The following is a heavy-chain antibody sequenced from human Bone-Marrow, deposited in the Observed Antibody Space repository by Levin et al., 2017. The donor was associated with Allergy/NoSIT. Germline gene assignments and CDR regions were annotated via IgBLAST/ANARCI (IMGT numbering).Heavy chain of an antibody. CDR2: ISSSGSTP. CDR1: GFTFSDYY. V-gene: IGHV3-11*01. Sequence: GGSLRLSCTTSGFTFSDYYMTWIRQAPGKGLEWIAYISSSGSTPFYADAVKGRFTISRDNAQDSLYLQMNSLGAEDTAVYSCARVDSTSWFDSWGQGTLVTVSS. D-gene: IGHD2-2*01. CDR3: ARVDSTSWFDS. J-gene: IGHJ5*01.